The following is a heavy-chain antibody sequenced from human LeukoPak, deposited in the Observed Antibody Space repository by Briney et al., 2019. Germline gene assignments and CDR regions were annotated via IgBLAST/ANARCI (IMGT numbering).Heavy chain of an antibody. Sequence: GGSLRLSCAASGFTFSSYAMNWVRQAPGKGLEWVSAISGSGGSTYYADSVKGRFTISRDNSKNTLYLQMNSLRAEDTAVYFFQAEDGIRDFDYWGQGILVTVSS. CDR2: ISGSGGST. CDR3: QAEDGIRDFDY. D-gene: IGHD2-21*01. J-gene: IGHJ4*02. CDR1: GFTFSSYA. V-gene: IGHV3-23*01.